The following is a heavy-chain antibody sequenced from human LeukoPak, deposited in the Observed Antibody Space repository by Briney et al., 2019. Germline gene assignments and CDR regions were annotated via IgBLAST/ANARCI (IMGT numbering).Heavy chain of an antibody. J-gene: IGHJ4*02. CDR2: IIPEFGTE. CDR1: RGTFSNYA. D-gene: IGHD2-2*01. CDR3: ARGVIVVPTAVLTL. V-gene: IGHV1-69*13. Sequence: ASVKVSCKASRGTFSNYAINWVRQAPGQGLEWMGGIIPEFGTENYAQKFQGRVTITADESTNTAYVELSRLRSEDTAVYYCARGVIVVPTAVLTLWGQGTLVTVSS.